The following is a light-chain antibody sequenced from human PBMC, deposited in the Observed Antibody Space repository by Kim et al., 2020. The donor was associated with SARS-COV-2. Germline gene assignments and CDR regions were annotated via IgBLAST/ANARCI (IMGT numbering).Light chain of an antibody. V-gene: IGKV3-15*01. CDR3: QQYNRWPPYI. J-gene: IGKJ2*01. CDR2: GAS. CDR1: QSVGSN. Sequence: VSPGERATLSCRARQSVGSNLAWYQQRPGQAPRLLMYGASTRATGVPARFSGSGSGTEFTLTISSPQSEDFAVYYCQQYNRWPPYIFGQGTKLEI.